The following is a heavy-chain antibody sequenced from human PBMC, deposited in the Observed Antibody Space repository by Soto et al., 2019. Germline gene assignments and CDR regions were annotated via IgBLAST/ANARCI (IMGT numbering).Heavy chain of an antibody. CDR2: ISSSSTTI. Sequence: HPGGSLRLSCAVYGFTLSSYSMNWVRQAPGKGLEWVSFISSSSTTIYYADSVRGRFTISRDDAKNSLYLQMNSLRAEDTAVYYCASGFYSSSSAIDYWGPGTLVTVSS. V-gene: IGHV3-48*01. D-gene: IGHD6-6*01. CDR3: ASGFYSSSSAIDY. J-gene: IGHJ4*02. CDR1: GFTLSSYS.